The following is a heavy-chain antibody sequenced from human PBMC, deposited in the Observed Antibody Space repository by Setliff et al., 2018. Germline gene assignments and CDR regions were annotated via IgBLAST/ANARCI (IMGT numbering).Heavy chain of an antibody. J-gene: IGHJ4*02. CDR2: ITDSGGTT. CDR1: GFTFSSYA. CDR3: AKALTTVRGGPFDY. D-gene: IGHD3-10*01. Sequence: GGSLRLSCAASGFTFSSYAMNWVRQAPGKGLEWVSTITDSGGTTYYADSVKGRFTISRDNSKNALYLQMNSLRAEDTAVYYCAKALTTVRGGPFDYWGQGTLVTVSS. V-gene: IGHV3-23*01.